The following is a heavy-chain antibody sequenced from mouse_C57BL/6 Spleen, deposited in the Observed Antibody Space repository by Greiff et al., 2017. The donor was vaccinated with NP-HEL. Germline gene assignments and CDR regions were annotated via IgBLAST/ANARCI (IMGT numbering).Heavy chain of an antibody. V-gene: IGHV1-39*01. CDR1: GYSFTDYN. D-gene: IGHD1-1*01. Sequence: VQLQQSGPELVKPGASVKISCKASGYSFTDYNMNWVKQSNGKSLEWIGVINPNYGTTSYHQKFKGKATLTVDQSSSTAYMQLNSLTSEDSAVYYCARGGFITTVVANFDFWGQGTTLTVSS. CDR2: INPNYGTT. J-gene: IGHJ2*01. CDR3: ARGGFITTVVANFDF.